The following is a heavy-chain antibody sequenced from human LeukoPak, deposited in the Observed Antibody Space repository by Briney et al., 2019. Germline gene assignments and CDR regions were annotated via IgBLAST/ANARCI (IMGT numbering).Heavy chain of an antibody. J-gene: IGHJ2*01. CDR1: GFTFSSYS. Sequence: GGSLRLSCAGSGFTFSSYSMNWVRQARGKGLEWVSYISSSRRTIYYAVSVKGRFTICRDNAKISLYLRMDSLRDEYTAVYYWARSPRSYCSSTSCWAEYWSFDLWGRGTLVAVSS. V-gene: IGHV3-48*02. CDR3: ARSPRSYCSSTSCWAEYWSFDL. CDR2: ISSSRRTI. D-gene: IGHD2-2*01.